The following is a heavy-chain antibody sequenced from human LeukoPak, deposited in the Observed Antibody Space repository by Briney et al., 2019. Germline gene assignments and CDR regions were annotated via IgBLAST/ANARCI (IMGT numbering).Heavy chain of an antibody. D-gene: IGHD3-10*01. V-gene: IGHV4-59*08. CDR3: ARQISRSGRFNYFFDY. CDR2: VYYSGST. CDR1: GGSINNYY. J-gene: IGHJ4*02. Sequence: SETLSLTCTVSGGSINNYYWSWIRQPPGKGLEWIGYVYYSGSTNYNPSLKSRVTISVDTSKNQFSLKLTSVTAADTAVYYCARQISRSGRFNYFFDYWGQGTLVTVSS.